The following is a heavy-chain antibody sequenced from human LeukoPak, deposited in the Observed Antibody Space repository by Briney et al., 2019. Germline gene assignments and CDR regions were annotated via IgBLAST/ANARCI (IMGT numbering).Heavy chain of an antibody. CDR1: GFTFSSYW. CDR2: INSDGSST. V-gene: IGHV3-74*01. Sequence: GGSLRLSCAASGFTFSSYWMHWVRQAPGKGLVWLSRINSDGSSTSYADSVKGRFTISRDNAKNSLYLQMNSLRDEDTAVYYCARDGRWELLPFGMDVWGQGTTVIVSS. D-gene: IGHD1-26*01. CDR3: ARDGRWELLPFGMDV. J-gene: IGHJ6*02.